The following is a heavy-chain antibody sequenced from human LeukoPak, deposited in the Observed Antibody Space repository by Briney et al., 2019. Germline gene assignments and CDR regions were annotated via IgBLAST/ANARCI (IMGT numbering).Heavy chain of an antibody. CDR1: GFTFSSYS. CDR2: ISSSSSTI. D-gene: IGHD4-17*01. V-gene: IGHV3-48*04. Sequence: PGGSLRLSCAASGFTFSSYSMNWVRQAPGKGLEWVSYISSSSSTIYYADSVKGRFTISRDNAKNSLYLQMNSLRAEDTAVYYCARDGGYGDYAFDYWGQGTLVTVSS. CDR3: ARDGGYGDYAFDY. J-gene: IGHJ4*02.